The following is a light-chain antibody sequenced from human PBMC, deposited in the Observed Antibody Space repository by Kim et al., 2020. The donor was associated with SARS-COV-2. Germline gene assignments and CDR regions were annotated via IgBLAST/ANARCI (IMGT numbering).Light chain of an antibody. J-gene: IGKJ4*01. CDR1: HHIRIS. CDR2: DAA. V-gene: IGKV3-11*01. CDR3: QQHSKWPPALS. Sequence: PGVTSTLACMPSHHIRISFAWYQQTPGQAPRLLIYDAAIRATDIPDRFSRSASGTYFSLTICSLDPEDFSVYVCQQHSKWPPALSFGGGTKVDIK.